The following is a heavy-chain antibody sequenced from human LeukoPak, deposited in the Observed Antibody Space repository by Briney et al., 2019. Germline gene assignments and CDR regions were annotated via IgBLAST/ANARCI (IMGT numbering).Heavy chain of an antibody. D-gene: IGHD6-6*01. V-gene: IGHV4-59*11. Sequence: SETLSLTCTVSGGSINGQYWSWIRQPPGKGLEWIGYIYYSGSTNYNPSLKGRVTMSVDTSKNQFSLKLRSVTAADTAVYFCVRWKYSSSPHWFDPRGQGTLVTVSS. CDR2: IYYSGST. J-gene: IGHJ5*02. CDR3: VRWKYSSSPHWFDP. CDR1: GGSINGQY.